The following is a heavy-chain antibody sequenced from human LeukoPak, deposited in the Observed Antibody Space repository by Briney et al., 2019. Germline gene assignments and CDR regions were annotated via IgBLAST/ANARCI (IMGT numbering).Heavy chain of an antibody. CDR1: GGSISSYY. Sequence: SETLSLTCTVSGGSISSYYWGWIRQPPGKGLEWIGYIYYSGSTNYNPSLKSRVTISVDTSKNQFSLKLSSVTAADTAVYYCARSPGYPYYYYYMDVWGKGTTVTVPS. D-gene: IGHD5-18*01. CDR2: IYYSGST. J-gene: IGHJ6*03. CDR3: ARSPGYPYYYYYMDV. V-gene: IGHV4-59*01.